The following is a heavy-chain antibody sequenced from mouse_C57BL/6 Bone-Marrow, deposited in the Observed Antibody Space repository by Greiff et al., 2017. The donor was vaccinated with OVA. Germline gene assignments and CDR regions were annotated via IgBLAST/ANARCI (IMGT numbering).Heavy chain of an antibody. CDR2: IDPEDGET. J-gene: IGHJ1*03. Sequence: EVHLVESGAELVKPGASVKLSCTASGFNIKDYYMHWVKQRTEQGLEWIGRIDPEDGETKYAPKFQGKATITADTSSNTAYLQLSSLTSEDTAVYYCARDYSNRYWYFDVWGTGTTVTVSS. V-gene: IGHV14-2*01. CDR1: GFNIKDYY. CDR3: ARDYSNRYWYFDV. D-gene: IGHD2-5*01.